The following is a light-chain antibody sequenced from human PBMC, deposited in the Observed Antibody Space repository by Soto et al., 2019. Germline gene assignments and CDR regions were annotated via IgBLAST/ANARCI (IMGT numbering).Light chain of an antibody. V-gene: IGKV1-39*01. J-gene: IGKJ3*01. CDR1: QSITNS. CDR2: AAS. CDR3: QQGHSMPFT. Sequence: DLPMTQSPSSLSASVGDRVTITCRASQSITNSLNWYQHKPGKAPTLVVYAASSLQSGVPLRFSGSGSGTDFTLTISSLQPEDFATYFCQQGHSMPFTFGPGTKVDIK.